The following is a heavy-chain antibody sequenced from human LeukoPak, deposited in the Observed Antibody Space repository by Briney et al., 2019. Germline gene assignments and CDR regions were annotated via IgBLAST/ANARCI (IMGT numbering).Heavy chain of an antibody. V-gene: IGHV1-18*01. CDR3: ARDQSASYDILTGADY. Sequence: GASVKVSCKASGYTFTSYGISWVRQAPGQGLEWMGWISAYNGNTNYAQKLQGRVTMTTDTSTSTAYMELRSLRSDDTAVYYCARDQSASYDILTGADYWGQGTLVTVSS. J-gene: IGHJ4*02. D-gene: IGHD3-9*01. CDR2: ISAYNGNT. CDR1: GYTFTSYG.